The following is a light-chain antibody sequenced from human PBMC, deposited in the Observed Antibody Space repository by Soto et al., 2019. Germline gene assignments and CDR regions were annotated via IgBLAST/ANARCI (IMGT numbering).Light chain of an antibody. CDR2: GAS. J-gene: IGKJ1*01. V-gene: IGKV3D-15*01. CDR1: QSVSSN. CDR3: QHHNNWFSWT. Sequence: EIVMTQSPATLSVSPGERATLSCRASQSVSSNLAWYQQKPGQAPRLLIYGASTRATGIPARFRGSGSGTDFTLTISSLEPEDFAVYYCQHHNNWFSWTFGQGTKVDIK.